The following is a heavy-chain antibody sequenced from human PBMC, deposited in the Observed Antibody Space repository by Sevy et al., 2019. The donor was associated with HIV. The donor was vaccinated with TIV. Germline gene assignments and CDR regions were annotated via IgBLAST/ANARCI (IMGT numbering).Heavy chain of an antibody. J-gene: IGHJ4*02. Sequence: GGSLRLSCAASGFTFSSYAMSWVRQAPGKGLEWDSAISGSGGSTSYADSVKRRFTISRDNSKNTLYLQMNSLSAEDTAVYYCASASSGWYYFDYWGQGTLVTVSS. CDR1: GFTFSSYA. D-gene: IGHD6-19*01. CDR3: ASASSGWYYFDY. V-gene: IGHV3-23*01. CDR2: ISGSGGST.